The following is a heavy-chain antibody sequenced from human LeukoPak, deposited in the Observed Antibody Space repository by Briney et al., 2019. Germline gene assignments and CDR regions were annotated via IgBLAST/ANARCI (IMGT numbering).Heavy chain of an antibody. J-gene: IGHJ6*02. V-gene: IGHV1-45*02. Sequence: SVKVSCKASGYTFTYRYLHWVRQAPGQALEWMGWITPFNGNTNYAQKFQDRVTITRDRSMSTAYMELSSLRSEDTAMYYCASELWPHGSCGMDVWGQGTTVTVSS. D-gene: IGHD5-18*01. CDR3: ASELWPHGSCGMDV. CDR2: ITPFNGNT. CDR1: GYTFTYRY.